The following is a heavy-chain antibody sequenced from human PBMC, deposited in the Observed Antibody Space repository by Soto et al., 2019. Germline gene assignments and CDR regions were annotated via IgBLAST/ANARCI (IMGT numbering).Heavy chain of an antibody. CDR3: ARHGPYCSSTSHXAYGMDV. D-gene: IGHD2-2*01. J-gene: IGHJ6*02. CDR2: IYYSGTT. V-gene: IGHV4-61*05. CDR1: GGSIRSNIYY. Sequence: SETLSLTCSVSGGSIRSNIYYWGWIRQPPGKGLEWIGYIYYSGTTSYNPSLRSRVTISVDTSKNQFSLKLSSVTAADTAVYYCARHGPYCSSTSHXAYGMDVWGQGTTVTVS.